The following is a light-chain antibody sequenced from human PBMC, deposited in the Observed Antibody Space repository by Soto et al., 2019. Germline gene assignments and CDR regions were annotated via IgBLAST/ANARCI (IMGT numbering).Light chain of an antibody. CDR2: GAS. CDR1: RTSSAS. V-gene: IGKV3-15*01. Sequence: EIVLTQSPDTLSVSPGERAILSCRASRTSSASLAWYQKKPGQAPRLLVHGASTRAPDIPARFSGGGSGKKFTLTISSIKSEDFAIYYCQQYYTGPKTFGQGTRVEVK. CDR3: QQYYTGPKT. J-gene: IGKJ1*01.